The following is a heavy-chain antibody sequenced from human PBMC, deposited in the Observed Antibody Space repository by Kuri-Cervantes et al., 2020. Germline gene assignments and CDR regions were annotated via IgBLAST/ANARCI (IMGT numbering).Heavy chain of an antibody. D-gene: IGHD3-10*01. J-gene: IGHJ6*02. CDR1: GGSFSGYY. Sequence: SQTLSLTCAVYGGSFSGYYWSWVRQPRGKGLEWIGEINIRGSTNHNPSLTSRVTISVDTAKNQFRLKLSSVTAADAAVYYFARGPYGSGSYSFGMDVWGQGTTVTVSS. V-gene: IGHV4-34*01. CDR2: INIRGST. CDR3: ARGPYGSGSYSFGMDV.